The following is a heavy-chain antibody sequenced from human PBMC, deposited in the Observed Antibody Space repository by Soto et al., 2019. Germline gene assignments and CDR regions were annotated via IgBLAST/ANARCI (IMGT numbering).Heavy chain of an antibody. D-gene: IGHD3-3*01. CDR1: GGSFSGYY. CDR3: ATYYDFWTPDAFDI. CDR2: INHSGST. Sequence: SETLSLTCAVYGGSFSGYYWSWIRQPPGKGLEWIGEINHSGSTNYNPSLKSRVTISVDTSKNQFSLKLSSVTAADTAVYYCATYYDFWTPDAFDIWGQGTMVTVSS. V-gene: IGHV4-34*01. J-gene: IGHJ3*02.